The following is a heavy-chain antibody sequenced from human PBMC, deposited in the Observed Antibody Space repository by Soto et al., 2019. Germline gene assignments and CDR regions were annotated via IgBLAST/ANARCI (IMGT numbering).Heavy chain of an antibody. J-gene: IGHJ6*02. CDR2: ISAYNGNT. D-gene: IGHD2-2*01. CDR3: AREGTCSSTSCPTYFSFGMDV. CDR1: GYTLTSYG. Sequence: ASVTVSCKASGYTLTSYGGSWVRQAPGQGNEWMGWISAYNGNTNYAQKIQGRVTMTTDTFTRTAYMEVRSLRSDDTAVYYFAREGTCSSTSCPTYFSFGMDVWGQGTTLTVSS. V-gene: IGHV1-18*01.